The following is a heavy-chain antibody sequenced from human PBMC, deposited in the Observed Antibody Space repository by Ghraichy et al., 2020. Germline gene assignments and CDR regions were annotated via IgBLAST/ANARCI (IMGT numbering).Heavy chain of an antibody. CDR3: ARLRGYSYGYADY. CDR1: GFTFSSYS. J-gene: IGHJ4*02. D-gene: IGHD5-18*01. Sequence: LSLTCAASGFTFSSYSMNWVRQAPGKGLEWVSYISSSGNTIDYADAVKGRFTISRDNAKNSLYLQMNSLRVEDAAVYYCARLRGYSYGYADYWGQGTLVTVSS. CDR2: ISSSGNTI. V-gene: IGHV3-48*04.